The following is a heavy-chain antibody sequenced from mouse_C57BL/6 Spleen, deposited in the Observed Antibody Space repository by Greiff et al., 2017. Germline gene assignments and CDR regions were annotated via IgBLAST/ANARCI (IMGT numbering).Heavy chain of an antibody. J-gene: IGHJ3*01. CDR3: ARTDDYYGVAD. CDR2: LYPGDGDT. D-gene: IGHD2-3*01. Sequence: VKLMESGAELVKPGASVKISCKASGYEFRSYWMNWVKQRPGKGLEWIGQLYPGDGDTNYNGKFKGKATLTADKSSSTAYMQLSSLTSEDSAVYFWARTDDYYGVADWGQGTLVTVSS. V-gene: IGHV1-80*01. CDR1: GYEFRSYW.